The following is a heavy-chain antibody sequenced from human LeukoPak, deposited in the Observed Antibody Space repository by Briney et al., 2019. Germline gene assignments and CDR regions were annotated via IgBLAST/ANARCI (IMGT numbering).Heavy chain of an antibody. V-gene: IGHV4-38-2*02. CDR1: GYSISSGYY. Sequence: SETLSLTCTVSGYSISSGYYWGWIRQPPGKGLEWIGSIYHSGSTYYNPSLKSRVTISVDTSKNQFSLKLSSVTAADTAVYYCATFLDYTIDYWGQGTLVTVSS. CDR3: ATFLDYTIDY. D-gene: IGHD4-11*01. J-gene: IGHJ4*02. CDR2: IYHSGST.